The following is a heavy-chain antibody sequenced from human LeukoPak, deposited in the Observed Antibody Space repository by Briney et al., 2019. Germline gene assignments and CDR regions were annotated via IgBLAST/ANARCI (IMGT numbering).Heavy chain of an antibody. CDR2: INSDGSST. V-gene: IGHV3-74*01. Sequence: GGSLRLSCAASGFTFSSYWMHWVRQAPGKGLVWVSRINSDGSSTSYADSVKGRFTISRDNAKNTLYLQMNSLRAEDTAVYYCARAGYSSGWDYWGQGTLVTVSS. J-gene: IGHJ4*02. D-gene: IGHD6-19*01. CDR1: GFTFSSYW. CDR3: ARAGYSSGWDY.